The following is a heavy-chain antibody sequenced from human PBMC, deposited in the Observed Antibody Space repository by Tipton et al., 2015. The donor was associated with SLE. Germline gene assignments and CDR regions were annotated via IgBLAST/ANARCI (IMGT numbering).Heavy chain of an antibody. D-gene: IGHD3-10*01. CDR1: GGSITNYY. J-gene: IGHJ4*02. Sequence: TLSLTCTVSGGSITNYYWGWVRQPAGKGLEWIGRSCCGGSTKYNPSLDSRVSLSVDASKDQFSLRLSSVTAADTAVYYCARRPWGGFDYWGQGTLVTVSS. CDR2: SCCGGST. CDR3: ARRPWGGFDY. V-gene: IGHV4-4*07.